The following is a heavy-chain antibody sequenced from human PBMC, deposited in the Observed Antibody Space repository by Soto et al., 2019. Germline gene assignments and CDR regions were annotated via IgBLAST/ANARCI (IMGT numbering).Heavy chain of an antibody. J-gene: IGHJ5*02. CDR3: ARDRGVVASNWFDP. CDR2: IHYSGST. V-gene: IGHV4-59*01. D-gene: IGHD3-10*01. CDR1: GGSISSYY. Sequence: QVQLQESGPGLVKPSETLSLTCTVSGGSISSYYWSWIRQPPGKGLEWIGYIHYSGSTKYNPSLKSRVTISVDTSKNQFSLKLSSVTAADTAVYYCARDRGVVASNWFDPWGQGTLVTVSS.